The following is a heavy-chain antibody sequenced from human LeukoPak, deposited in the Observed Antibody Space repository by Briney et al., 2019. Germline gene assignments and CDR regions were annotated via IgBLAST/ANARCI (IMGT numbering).Heavy chain of an antibody. J-gene: IGHJ4*02. CDR2: IYYSGST. V-gene: IGHV4-39*01. CDR3: ARLYSSGYFDY. Sequence: SETLSLTCIVSGGSISSGTYYWGWIRQPPGKGLEWIGSIYYSGSTYYNPSLKSRVTISVDTSKNQFSLKLSSVTAADTAVYYCARLYSSGYFDYWGQGTLVTVSS. D-gene: IGHD2-21*01. CDR1: GGSISSGTYY.